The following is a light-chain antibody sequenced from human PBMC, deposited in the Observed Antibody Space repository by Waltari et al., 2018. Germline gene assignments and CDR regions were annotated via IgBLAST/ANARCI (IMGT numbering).Light chain of an antibody. CDR2: AAS. V-gene: IGKV3-15*01. CDR3: QQYNNWPPQDA. CDR1: QSVGGN. J-gene: IGKJ2*01. Sequence: EIVMTQSPATLCVSAGETATLSCRASQSVGGNLAWYQQKPGTAPRLLIYAASTRATGIPGRFSGSGSGTEFTLTISSLQSEDFAIYYCQQYNNWPPQDAFGQGTKLEIK.